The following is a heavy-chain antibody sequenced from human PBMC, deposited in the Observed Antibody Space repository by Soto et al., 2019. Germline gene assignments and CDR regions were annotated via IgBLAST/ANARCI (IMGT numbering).Heavy chain of an antibody. V-gene: IGHV5-51*01. J-gene: IGHJ6*02. CDR2: IYPGDSDT. CDR3: ARSYDHYVGVGYGMDV. Sequence: RGESLKISCRGVGYSFTSYWIGWVRQMPGKGLEWMGIIYPGDSDTRYSPSFQGQVTISADKSISTAYLQWSSLKASDTTMYYCARSYDHYVGVGYGMDVWGQGTTVTVSS. D-gene: IGHD4-17*01. CDR1: GYSFTSYW.